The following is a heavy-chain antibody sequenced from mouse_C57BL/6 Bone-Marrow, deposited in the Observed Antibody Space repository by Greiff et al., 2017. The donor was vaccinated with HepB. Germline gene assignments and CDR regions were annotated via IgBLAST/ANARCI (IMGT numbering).Heavy chain of an antibody. CDR2: ISSGSSTI. J-gene: IGHJ2*01. D-gene: IGHD2-4*01. V-gene: IGHV5-17*01. Sequence: EVHLVESGGGLVKPGGSLKLSCAASGFTFSDYGMHWVRQAPEKGLEWVAYISSGSSTIYYADTVKGRFTISRDNAKNTLFLQMTSLRSEDTAMYYCARTGGDYDGDFDYWGQGTTLTVSS. CDR3: ARTGGDYDGDFDY. CDR1: GFTFSDYG.